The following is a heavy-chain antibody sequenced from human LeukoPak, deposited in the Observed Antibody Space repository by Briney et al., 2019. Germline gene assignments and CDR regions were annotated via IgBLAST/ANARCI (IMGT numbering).Heavy chain of an antibody. V-gene: IGHV4-59*01. CDR2: IYYSGST. CDR1: GGSISSYY. D-gene: IGHD3-22*01. CDR3: ASTLDSSLKRVDY. J-gene: IGHJ4*02. Sequence: SETLSLTCTVSGGSISSYYWSWIRQPPGKGLEWIGYIYYSGSTNYNPSLKSRVTISVDTSKNQFSLKLSSVTAADTAVYYCASTLDSSLKRVDYWGQGTLVTVSS.